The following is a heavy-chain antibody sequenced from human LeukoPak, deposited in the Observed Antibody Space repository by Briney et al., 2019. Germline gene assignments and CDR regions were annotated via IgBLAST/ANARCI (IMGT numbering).Heavy chain of an antibody. CDR3: ARGFDDSSGYYWGYFDY. J-gene: IGHJ4*02. D-gene: IGHD3-22*01. CDR1: GYTFTSYY. Sequence: ASVKVSCKAPGYTFTSYYMHWVRQAPGQGLEWMGIINPSGGSTSYAQKFQGRVTMTRDMSTSTVYMELSSLRSEDTAAYYRARGFDDSSGYYWGYFDYWGQGTLVTVSS. V-gene: IGHV1-46*01. CDR2: INPSGGST.